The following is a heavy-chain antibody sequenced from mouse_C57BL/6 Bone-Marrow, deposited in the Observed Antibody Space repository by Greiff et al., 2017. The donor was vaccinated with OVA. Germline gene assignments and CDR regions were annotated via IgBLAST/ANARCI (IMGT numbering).Heavy chain of an antibody. CDR3: ARYYYGSSYY. V-gene: IGHV5-6*02. J-gene: IGHJ2*01. CDR1: GFTFSSYG. Sequence: DVKLVESGGDLVKPGGSLKLSCAASGFTFSSYGMSWVRQTPDKRLEWVATISSGGSYTYYPDSVKGRFTISRDNAKNTLYLQMSSLKSEDTAMYYCARYYYGSSYYWGQGTTLTVSS. D-gene: IGHD1-1*01. CDR2: ISSGGSYT.